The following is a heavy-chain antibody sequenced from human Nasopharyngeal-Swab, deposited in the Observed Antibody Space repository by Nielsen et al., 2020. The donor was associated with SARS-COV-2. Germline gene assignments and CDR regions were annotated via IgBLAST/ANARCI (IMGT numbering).Heavy chain of an antibody. D-gene: IGHD6-13*01. Sequence: ASVKVSCKASGYTFTSYGISWVRQAPGQGLEWMGWISAYNGNTNYAQKLQGRVTMTTDTSTSTAYMELRSLRPDDTAVYYCARDRSHSPYSSSWYYFDYWGQGTLVTVSS. J-gene: IGHJ4*02. V-gene: IGHV1-18*01. CDR3: ARDRSHSPYSSSWYYFDY. CDR1: GYTFTSYG. CDR2: ISAYNGNT.